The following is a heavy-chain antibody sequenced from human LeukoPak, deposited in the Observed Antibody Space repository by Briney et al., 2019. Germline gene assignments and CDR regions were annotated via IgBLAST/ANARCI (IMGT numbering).Heavy chain of an antibody. J-gene: IGHJ4*02. CDR2: VKSDGTAT. Sequence: GGSLRLSCAASGFTFSSHLMHWVRQAQGTGLVWVSSVKSDGTATNYADSVKGRFTISRDNTKNTLYLQMNSLRVEDTAVYYCVRKFATGDWGQGTLVTVSS. V-gene: IGHV3-74*01. D-gene: IGHD1-14*01. CDR1: GFTFSSHL. CDR3: VRKFATGD.